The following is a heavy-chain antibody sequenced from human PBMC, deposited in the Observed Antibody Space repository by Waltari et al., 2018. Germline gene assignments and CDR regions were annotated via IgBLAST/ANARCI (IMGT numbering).Heavy chain of an antibody. V-gene: IGHV4-4*07. CDR2: IDRSGRT. D-gene: IGHD4-17*01. Sequence: QVQLQESGPGLVKPSETLSLTCTVSGGSISSYYWSWIRQPAGKGLEWIGRIDRSGRTNYNPAHKSRVTRSVDKSKNQFSLKLSSVTAADTAVYYCARLGGTTVTTGYFDYWGQGTLVTVSS. CDR3: ARLGGTTVTTGYFDY. CDR1: GGSISSYY. J-gene: IGHJ4*02.